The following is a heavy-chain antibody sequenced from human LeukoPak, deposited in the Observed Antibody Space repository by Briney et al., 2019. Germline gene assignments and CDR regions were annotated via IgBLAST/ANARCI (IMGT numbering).Heavy chain of an antibody. J-gene: IGHJ4*02. CDR3: AKDRSSGWYPTPRY. V-gene: IGHV3-30*02. D-gene: IGHD6-19*01. Sequence: GGSLRLSCAASGFTFSSYAMHWVRQAPGKGLEWVAFIRYDGSNKKYADSVKGRFTISRDNSKNTLYLQMNSLRAEDTAVYYCAKDRSSGWYPTPRYWGQGTLVTVSS. CDR2: IRYDGSNK. CDR1: GFTFSSYA.